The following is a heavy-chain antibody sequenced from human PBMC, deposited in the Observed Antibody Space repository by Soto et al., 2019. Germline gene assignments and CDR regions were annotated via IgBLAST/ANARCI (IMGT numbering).Heavy chain of an antibody. J-gene: IGHJ6*02. Sequence: GGSLRLSCEASGFSIRDYWMHWVRRAPGEGLVWVSCINGDASSTTYADSVKGRFTISRDDAKNTVYLQMTSLRAEDTAVYFCARDRSYAMEVWGQGTRVTVSS. CDR1: GFSIRDYW. V-gene: IGHV3-74*01. CDR2: INGDASST. CDR3: ARDRSYAMEV.